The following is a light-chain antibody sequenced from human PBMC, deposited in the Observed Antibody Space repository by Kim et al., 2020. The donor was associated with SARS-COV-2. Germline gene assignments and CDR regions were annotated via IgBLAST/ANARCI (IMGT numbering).Light chain of an antibody. V-gene: IGKV1-39*01. CDR2: AAS. CDR3: QESYSTPLT. CDR1: QSISSY. J-gene: IGKJ4*01. Sequence: DIQMTQSPSSLSASVGDRVTITCRASQSISSYLNWYQQKPGKAPKLLIYAASSLQSGVPSRFSGSGSGTDFTLTISSLQPEDFATYYSQESYSTPLTFGGGTKVDIK.